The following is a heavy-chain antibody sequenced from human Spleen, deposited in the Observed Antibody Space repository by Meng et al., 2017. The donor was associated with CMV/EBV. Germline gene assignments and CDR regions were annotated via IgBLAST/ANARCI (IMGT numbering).Heavy chain of an antibody. CDR2: ISWNGGTT. CDR3: TKGTPYDYWSGYAGYYYALDV. CDR1: GFTFDDYT. D-gene: IGHD3/OR15-3a*01. Sequence: GESLKISCAASGFTFDDYTMHWVRQRPGKGLEWVSHISWNGGTTNYADSVRGRFIISRDNSKNSLYLQMDSLRSEDTALYYCTKGTPYDYWSGYAGYYYALDVWGQGTTVTVSS. V-gene: IGHV3-43*01. J-gene: IGHJ6*02.